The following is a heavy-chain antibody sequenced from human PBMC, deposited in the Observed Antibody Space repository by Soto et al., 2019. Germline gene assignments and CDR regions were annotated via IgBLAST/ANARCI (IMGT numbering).Heavy chain of an antibody. D-gene: IGHD3-10*01. J-gene: IGHJ4*02. Sequence: QVQLVESGGGVVQPGRSLRLSCAASGFTFSSYAMHWVRQAPGKGLEWVAVISYDVSNKYYADSVKGRFTISRDNSKKPLYLDILSLRPASPAVYYWENPRMVRGVLQYYFAYWGQGTLVTAAS. CDR3: ENPRMVRGVLQYYFAY. CDR2: ISYDVSNK. CDR1: GFTFSSYA. V-gene: IGHV3-30*14.